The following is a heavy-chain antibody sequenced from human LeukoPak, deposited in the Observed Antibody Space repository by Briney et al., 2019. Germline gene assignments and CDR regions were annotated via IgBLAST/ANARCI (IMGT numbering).Heavy chain of an antibody. V-gene: IGHV4-59*08. Sequence: PSETLSLTCAVYGGSFSGYYWSWIRQPPGKGLEWIGRIYTSGSTNYNPSLKSRVTISVDTSKNQFSLKLSSVTAADTAVYYCARHRPIYYDSSGYYDAFDIWGQGTMVTVSS. CDR1: GGSFSGYY. CDR3: ARHRPIYYDSSGYYDAFDI. D-gene: IGHD3-22*01. J-gene: IGHJ3*02. CDR2: IYTSGST.